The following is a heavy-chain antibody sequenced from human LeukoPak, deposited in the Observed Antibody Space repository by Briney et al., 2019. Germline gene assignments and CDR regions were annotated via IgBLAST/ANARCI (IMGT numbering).Heavy chain of an antibody. J-gene: IGHJ4*02. D-gene: IGHD4-4*01. CDR2: INHSGST. CDR1: GGSFSGYY. Sequence: PSETLSLTCAVYGGSFSGYYWSWIRQPPGKGLEWIGEINHSGSTNYNPSLKSRVTISVDTSKNQFSLKLSSVTAADTAVYYCARESTTQWFDYWGQGTLVTVSS. V-gene: IGHV4-34*01. CDR3: ARESTTQWFDY.